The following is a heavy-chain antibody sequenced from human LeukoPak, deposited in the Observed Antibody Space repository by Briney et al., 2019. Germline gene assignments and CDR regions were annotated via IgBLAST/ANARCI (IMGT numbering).Heavy chain of an antibody. J-gene: IGHJ3*02. CDR3: ARDVSGHDYGDYVRDAFDI. CDR2: ISAYNGNT. V-gene: IGHV1-18*01. CDR1: GYTFTSYG. D-gene: IGHD4-17*01. Sequence: ASVKVSCKASGYTFTSYGISWVRQAPGQGLEWMGWISAYNGNTNYAQKLQGRVTMTTDTSTSTAYMELRSLRSDDTAVYYCARDVSGHDYGDYVRDAFDIWGQGTMVTVSS.